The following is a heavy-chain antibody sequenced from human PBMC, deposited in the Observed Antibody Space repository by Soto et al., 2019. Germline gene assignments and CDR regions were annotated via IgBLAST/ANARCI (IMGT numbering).Heavy chain of an antibody. Sequence: EVQLLESGGGLVQPGGSLRLSCVASGFTFSSYAMSWVRQAQGKGLEWVSGISGSGGSTYYADSVKGRFTISRDNSKNTLDLQMNGLRAEDTAVYYCARERKCGSGWYSDYWGQGSLVTVSS. CDR2: ISGSGGST. CDR3: ARERKCGSGWYSDY. V-gene: IGHV3-23*01. J-gene: IGHJ4*02. CDR1: GFTFSSYA. D-gene: IGHD6-19*01.